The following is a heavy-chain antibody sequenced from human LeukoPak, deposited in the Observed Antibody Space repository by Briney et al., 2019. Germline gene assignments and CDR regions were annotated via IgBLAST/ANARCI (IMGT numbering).Heavy chain of an antibody. CDR2: ISGSGGST. V-gene: IGHV3-23*01. CDR1: GFTFSNYG. J-gene: IGHJ4*02. Sequence: GGSLRLSCAASGFTFSNYGMSWVRQAPGKGLEWVSAISGSGGSTYYADSLKGRFTISRDNSKNTLYLQMNSLRAEDTAVYYCAMDDSSGYYSSYFDYWGQGTLVTVSS. CDR3: AMDDSSGYYSSYFDY. D-gene: IGHD3-22*01.